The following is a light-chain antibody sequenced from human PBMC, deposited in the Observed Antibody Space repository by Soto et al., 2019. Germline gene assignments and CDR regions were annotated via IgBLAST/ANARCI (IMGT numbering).Light chain of an antibody. V-gene: IGKV3-11*01. CDR1: QSVNRY. Sequence: EVVLTQSPATLSLSPGERATLSCRASQSVNRYLAWYQQKPGQAPRLLIYDTSNRATGIPARFSGSGSGTDFTLTITTLEPEDSAVYFCQQYASSPYTFGQGTKVDIK. CDR3: QQYASSPYT. CDR2: DTS. J-gene: IGKJ2*01.